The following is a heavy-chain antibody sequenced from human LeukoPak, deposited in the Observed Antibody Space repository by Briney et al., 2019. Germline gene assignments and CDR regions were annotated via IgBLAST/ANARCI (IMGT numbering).Heavy chain of an antibody. Sequence: ASVKVSCKASGYTFTGYYMHWVREAPGQGREWMGRFNPNSGGTNYAQKFQDRVTMTRDTSISTAYMELSRLRSDDTAVYYCARGTSSGNYNWFDPWGQGTLVTVSS. CDR1: GYTFTGYY. V-gene: IGHV1-2*06. CDR2: FNPNSGGT. J-gene: IGHJ5*02. CDR3: ARGTSSGNYNWFDP. D-gene: IGHD4-23*01.